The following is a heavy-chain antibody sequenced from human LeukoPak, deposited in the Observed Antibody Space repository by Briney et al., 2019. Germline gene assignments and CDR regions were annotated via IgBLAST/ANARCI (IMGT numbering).Heavy chain of an antibody. CDR3: ATSAGDYRAGHYYYMGV. CDR2: INPNTAGT. V-gene: IGHV1-2*02. Sequence: ASVKVSCKASGYTFNGYYFHWVRQAPGQGLEWIGWINPNTAGTNYAQKFLGGITLTCDTSISTAYMELNRLTSDDTAVYYCATSAGDYRAGHYYYMGVWGKGTSVTVSS. CDR1: GYTFNGYY. J-gene: IGHJ6*03. D-gene: IGHD4-11*01.